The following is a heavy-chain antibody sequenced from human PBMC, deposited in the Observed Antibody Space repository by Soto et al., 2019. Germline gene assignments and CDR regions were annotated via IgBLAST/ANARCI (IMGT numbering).Heavy chain of an antibody. CDR1: GFSFTTYG. V-gene: IGHV1-18*01. Sequence: QVQLVQSGAEVRQPGASVKVSCTASGFSFTTYGMSWVRQAPGQGLEYMGWINGYGHGAKYVQRFQGRFSMTTDTATNTVYTALRSLASDDTAVYYCVRDLNGDFYFWGQGTVVIVSP. J-gene: IGHJ4*02. CDR3: VRDLNGDFYF. D-gene: IGHD3-10*01. CDR2: INGYGHGA.